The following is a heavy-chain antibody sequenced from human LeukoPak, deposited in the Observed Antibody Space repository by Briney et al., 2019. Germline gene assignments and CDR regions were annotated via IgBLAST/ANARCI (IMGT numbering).Heavy chain of an antibody. D-gene: IGHD6-13*01. J-gene: IGHJ3*02. CDR1: GGTFSSYA. CDR3: ARLPSSSSWYTDDAFDI. V-gene: IGHV1-69*04. CDR2: IIPILGIA. Sequence: SVKFSCKASGGTFSSYAISWVRQAPGPGLEWMGRIIPILGIANYAQKFQGRVTITADKSTSTAYMELSSLRSEDTAVYYCARLPSSSSWYTDDAFDIWGQGTMVTVSS.